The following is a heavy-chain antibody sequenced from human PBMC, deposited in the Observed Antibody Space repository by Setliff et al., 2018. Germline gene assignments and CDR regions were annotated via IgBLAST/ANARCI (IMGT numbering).Heavy chain of an antibody. J-gene: IGHJ5*02. D-gene: IGHD3-22*01. CDR2: IYYSGST. V-gene: IGHV4-39*01. CDR3: ARQVRITMIVVVITPDLGWFDP. Sequence: ETLSLTCTVSGGSISSSSYYWGWIRQPPGKGLEWIGSIYYSGSTYYNPSLKSRVTISVDTSKNQFSLKLSSVTAADTAVYYCARQVRITMIVVVITPDLGWFDPWGQGTLVTSPQ. CDR1: GGSISSSSYY.